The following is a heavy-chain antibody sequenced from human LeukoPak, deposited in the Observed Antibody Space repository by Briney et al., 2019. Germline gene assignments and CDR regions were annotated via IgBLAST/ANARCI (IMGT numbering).Heavy chain of an antibody. Sequence: PGGSLRLSCAASGFTFSSYEMNWARQAPGKGLEWVSYISSSGSTIYYADSVKGRFTISRDNAKNSLYLQMNSLRAEDTAVYYCARDPGTAMVTVSGPNWFDPWGQGTLVTVSS. CDR1: GFTFSSYE. CDR3: ARDPGTAMVTVSGPNWFDP. D-gene: IGHD5-18*01. CDR2: ISSSGSTI. V-gene: IGHV3-48*03. J-gene: IGHJ5*02.